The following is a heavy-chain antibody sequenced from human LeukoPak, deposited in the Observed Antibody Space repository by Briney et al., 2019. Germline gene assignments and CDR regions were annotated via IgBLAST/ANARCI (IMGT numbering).Heavy chain of an antibody. V-gene: IGHV3-64*01. CDR3: ARNLYDFWSGYNWFDP. CDR2: ISSNGGST. Sequence: PGGSLRLSCAASGFTFSSYAMHWVRQAPGKGLEYVSAISSNGGSTYYANSVKGRFTISRDNSKNTLYLQMGSLRAEDMAVYYCARNLYDFWSGYNWFDPWGQGTLVTVSS. CDR1: GFTFSSYA. J-gene: IGHJ5*02. D-gene: IGHD3-3*01.